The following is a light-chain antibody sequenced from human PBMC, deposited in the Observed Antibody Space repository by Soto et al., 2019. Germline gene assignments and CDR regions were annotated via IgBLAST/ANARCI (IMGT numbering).Light chain of an antibody. J-gene: IGKJ2*01. CDR2: SAS. CDR1: QSISSF. CDR3: QQRFRTPYT. V-gene: IGKV1-39*01. Sequence: DIQMTQSPPSLSASVGDRVIITCRATQSISSFLNWFQQKPGNAPNLLIYSASALRGGVPSRFSGSGSGTDFTLTINNLQPEDFATYFCQQRFRTPYTFGQGTKLEIK.